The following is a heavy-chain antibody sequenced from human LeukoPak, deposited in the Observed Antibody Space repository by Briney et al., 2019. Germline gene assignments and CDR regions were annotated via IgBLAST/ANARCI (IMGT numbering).Heavy chain of an antibody. CDR2: VIPIFGTA. Sequence: SVKVSCKASGGTFSSYAISWVRQAPGQGLEWMGGVIPIFGTANYAQKFQGRVTITADESTSTAYMELSSLRSEDTAVYHCARDESGDYGDYQADYWGQGTLVTVSS. V-gene: IGHV1-69*13. J-gene: IGHJ4*02. CDR3: ARDESGDYGDYQADY. CDR1: GGTFSSYA. D-gene: IGHD4-17*01.